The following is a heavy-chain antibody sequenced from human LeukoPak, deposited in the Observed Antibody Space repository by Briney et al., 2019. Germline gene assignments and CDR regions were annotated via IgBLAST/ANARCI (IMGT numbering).Heavy chain of an antibody. V-gene: IGHV1-18*01. CDR2: ISAYNGNT. CDR1: DYTFTSYG. CDR3: ARDRKDILTGYYIY. J-gene: IGHJ4*02. D-gene: IGHD3-9*01. Sequence: ASVKVSCKASDYTFTSYGISWVRQAPGQGLEWMGWISAYNGNTNYAQKLQGRVTMTTDTSTSTAYMELRSLRSDDTAVYYCARDRKDILTGYYIYWGQGTLVTVSS.